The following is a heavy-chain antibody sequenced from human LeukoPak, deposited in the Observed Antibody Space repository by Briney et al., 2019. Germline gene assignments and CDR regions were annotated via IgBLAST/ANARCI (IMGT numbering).Heavy chain of an antibody. V-gene: IGHV4-30-2*01. D-gene: IGHD3-3*01. CDR2: IYHSGST. CDR3: ARGSIFGVVRNWFDP. Sequence: SETLSLTCAVSGGSISSGGYSWRWIRQPPGKGLEWIGNIYHSGSTYYNPSLKSRVTISVDRSKNQFSLKLSSVTAADTAVYYCARGSIFGVVRNWFDPWGQGTLVTVSS. CDR1: GGSISSGGYS. J-gene: IGHJ5*02.